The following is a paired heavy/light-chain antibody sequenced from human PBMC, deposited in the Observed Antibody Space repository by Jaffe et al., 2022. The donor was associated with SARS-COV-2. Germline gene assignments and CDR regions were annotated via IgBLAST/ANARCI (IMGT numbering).Light chain of an antibody. CDR3: QQRYQWPPLT. CDR1: QSVWSY. V-gene: IGKV3-11*01. J-gene: IGKJ4*01. CDR2: DTS. Sequence: EIVLTQSPATLSLSPGERATLSCRASQSVWSYLMWYQQKPGQAPRLLIYDTSNRAAGIPARFSGSGSGTDFTLTISSLEPEDFAVYYCQQRYQWPPLTFGGGTKVEI.
Heavy chain of an antibody. CDR2: ITASGGST. CDR3: AKGPIATDPYYFEY. CDR1: GFSFSSFA. V-gene: IGHV3-23*01. J-gene: IGHJ4*02. D-gene: IGHD2-21*01. Sequence: EVQLLESGGGLAQPGGSLRLSCAASGFSFSSFAMTWVRQAPGQGLEWVSSITASGGSTYYTNSVKGRFTISRDNSKNTLYLQVISLRAEDTAIYYCAKGPIATDPYYFEYWGQGTVVTVSS.